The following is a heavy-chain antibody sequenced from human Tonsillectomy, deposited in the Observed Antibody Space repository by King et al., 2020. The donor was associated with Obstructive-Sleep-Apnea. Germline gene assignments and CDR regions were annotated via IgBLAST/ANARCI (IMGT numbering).Heavy chain of an antibody. J-gene: IGHJ5*02. V-gene: IGHV4-39*07. CDR2: IYYSGST. D-gene: IGHD2-2*01. CDR3: AGDLIVVVPAAMSKWFDP. CDR1: GGSISSSSYY. Sequence: LQLQESGPGLVKPSETLSLTCTVSGGSISSSSYYWGWIRQPPGKGLECIGSIYYSGSTYYNPSLKSRVTISVDTSKNQFSLKLSSVTAADTAVYYCAGDLIVVVPAAMSKWFDPWGQGTLVTVSS.